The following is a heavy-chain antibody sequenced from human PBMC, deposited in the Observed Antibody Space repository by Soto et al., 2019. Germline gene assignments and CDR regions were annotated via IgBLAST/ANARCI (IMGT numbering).Heavy chain of an antibody. CDR3: ARGPSGSHTRWFDP. Sequence: QVQLQESGPGLVKPSETLSLTCTVSGGSISSYYWSWIRQPPGKGLEWIGYIYDSGTTNYNPSLKSRVIXRVXMXTNQSSRNLTSVTAADSAIYYCARGPSGSHTRWFDPWGQGTLVTVSS. CDR1: GGSISSYY. J-gene: IGHJ5*02. V-gene: IGHV4-59*01. CDR2: IYDSGTT. D-gene: IGHD1-26*01.